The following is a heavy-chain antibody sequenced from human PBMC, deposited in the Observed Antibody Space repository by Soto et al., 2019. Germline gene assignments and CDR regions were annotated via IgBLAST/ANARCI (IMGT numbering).Heavy chain of an antibody. J-gene: IGHJ2*01. Sequence: EVQLLESGGGLVQPGGSLRLSCAASGFTFSTYAMSWVRQVPGKGLEWVSSISVSGNSTYYADSVKGRFTISRDNSKNTLYLQMYSLRAEDTAVYYCAKPSTTSGFWYFDLWGRGTLVTVSS. CDR1: GFTFSTYA. CDR3: AKPSTTSGFWYFDL. CDR2: ISVSGNST. D-gene: IGHD4-17*01. V-gene: IGHV3-23*01.